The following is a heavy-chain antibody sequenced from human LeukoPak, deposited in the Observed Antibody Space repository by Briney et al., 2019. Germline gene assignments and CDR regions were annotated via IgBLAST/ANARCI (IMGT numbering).Heavy chain of an antibody. Sequence: GGSLRLSCAASGFTFNSYWMTWVRQPPGKGLVWVSRSNRDDSVTNYADSVKGRFTISRDNAKNTLYLQMNSLRVEDTAVYYCARGPVGGVSYNYYHGMAVGGPGTTVTVSS. D-gene: IGHD3-16*01. CDR2: SNRDDSVT. V-gene: IGHV3-74*01. CDR3: ARGPVGGVSYNYYHGMAV. J-gene: IGHJ6*02. CDR1: GFTFNSYW.